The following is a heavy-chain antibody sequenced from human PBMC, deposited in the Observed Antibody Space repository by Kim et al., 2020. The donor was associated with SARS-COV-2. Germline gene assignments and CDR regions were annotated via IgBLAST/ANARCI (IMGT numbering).Heavy chain of an antibody. CDR1: GGSFSGYY. D-gene: IGHD3-3*01. CDR3: ARRGLRFLEWLPLNWFDH. CDR2: INHSGST. J-gene: IGHJ5*02. Sequence: SETLSLTCAVYGGSFSGYYWSWIRQPPGKGLEWIGEINHSGSTNYNPSLKSRVTISVDTSKNQFSLKLSSVTAADTAVYYCARRGLRFLEWLPLNWFDHWGQGTLVTVSS. V-gene: IGHV4-34*01.